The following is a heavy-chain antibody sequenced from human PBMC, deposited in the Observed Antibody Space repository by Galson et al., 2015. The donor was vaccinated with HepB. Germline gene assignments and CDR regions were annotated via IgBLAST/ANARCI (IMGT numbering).Heavy chain of an antibody. V-gene: IGHV1-46*01. Sequence: SVKVSCKASGYTFTSYYMHWVRQAPGQGLEWMGIINPSGGSTSYAQKFQGRATMTRDTSTSTVYMELSSLRSEDTAVYYCAREGSYGGNSLEAFDIWGQGTMVTVSS. D-gene: IGHD4-23*01. CDR1: GYTFTSYY. CDR3: AREGSYGGNSLEAFDI. J-gene: IGHJ3*02. CDR2: INPSGGST.